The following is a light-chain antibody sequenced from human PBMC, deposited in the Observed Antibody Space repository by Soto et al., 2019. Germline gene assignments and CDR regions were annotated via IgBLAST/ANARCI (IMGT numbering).Light chain of an antibody. J-gene: IGLJ1*01. CDR2: DVN. CDR1: SSDVGGYNY. Sequence: QSALTQPRSVSGSPGQSVAISCTGTSSDVGGYNYVSWYQQHPGKAPKLMIYDVNRRPSGVPDRFSGSKSGNTASLTISGLQSEDEADYYCSSYADIYTYVFGTGTKLTVL. V-gene: IGLV2-11*01. CDR3: SSYADIYTYV.